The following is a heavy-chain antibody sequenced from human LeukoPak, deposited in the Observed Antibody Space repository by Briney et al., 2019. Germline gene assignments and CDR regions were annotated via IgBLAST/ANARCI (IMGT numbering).Heavy chain of an antibody. CDR2: IIPIFGIA. CDR1: GGTFSSYA. CDR3: ARDIGLGEVATPIFDY. J-gene: IGHJ4*02. Sequence: SVKVSCKASGGTFSSYAISWVRQAPGQGLEWMGRIIPIFGIANYAQKFQGRVTITADKSTSTAYMELSSLRSEDTAVYYCARDIGLGEVATPIFDYWGQGTLVAVSS. V-gene: IGHV1-69*04. D-gene: IGHD5-24*01.